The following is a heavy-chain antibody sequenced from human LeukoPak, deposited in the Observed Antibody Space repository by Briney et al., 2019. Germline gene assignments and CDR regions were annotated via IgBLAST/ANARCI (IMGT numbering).Heavy chain of an antibody. Sequence: GGSLRLSCAASGFTFSSYEMNWVRQVPGKGLEWVSYISSSGATKYYADSVKGRLTISRDNAKNSLYLQMNSLRAEDTAVYYCARAPRGYGSDFDYWGQGTLVTVSS. CDR2: ISSSGATK. CDR3: ARAPRGYGSDFDY. V-gene: IGHV3-48*03. CDR1: GFTFSSYE. J-gene: IGHJ4*02. D-gene: IGHD5-18*01.